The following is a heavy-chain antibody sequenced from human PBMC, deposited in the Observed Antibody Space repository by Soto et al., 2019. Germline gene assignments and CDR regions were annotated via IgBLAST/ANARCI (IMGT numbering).Heavy chain of an antibody. Sequence: QVQLVESGGGVVQPGRSLRLSCAASGFTFSSYAMHWVRQAPGKGLEWGAVISYDGSNKYYADSVKGRFTISRDNSKNPLYLQMNSLRAEDTAVYYCATAGVTYYYGSGSYGFYWGQGTLVTVSS. D-gene: IGHD3-10*01. V-gene: IGHV3-30-3*01. J-gene: IGHJ4*02. CDR2: ISYDGSNK. CDR1: GFTFSSYA. CDR3: ATAGVTYYYGSGSYGFY.